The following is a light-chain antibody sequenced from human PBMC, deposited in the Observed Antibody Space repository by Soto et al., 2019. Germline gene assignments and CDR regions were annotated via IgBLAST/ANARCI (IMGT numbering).Light chain of an antibody. CDR3: QQYDSSPLT. Sequence: EIVLTQSPGTLSLSPGERATLSCRASQSVSSSYLAWYQQKPGQAPRLLIYGASSRATGIPDRFSGSGSGTDFTVTISRLEPEDFAVYYCQQYDSSPLTFGQGTRLEIK. CDR2: GAS. V-gene: IGKV3-20*01. CDR1: QSVSSSY. J-gene: IGKJ5*01.